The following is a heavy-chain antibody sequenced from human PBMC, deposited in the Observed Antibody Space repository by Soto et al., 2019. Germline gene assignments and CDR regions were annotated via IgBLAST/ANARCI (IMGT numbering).Heavy chain of an antibody. CDR2: INHSGST. J-gene: IGHJ5*02. Sequence: SETLSLTCAVYGGSFSGFFWSWIRQPPGKGLEWIGEINHSGSTNSNPSLKSRVTISVDTSKNQFSLKLNSVTAADTAVYYCARADAYYYASGCGVWFDPWGLGTLVTV. CDR1: GGSFSGFF. D-gene: IGHD3-10*01. V-gene: IGHV4-34*01. CDR3: ARADAYYYASGCGVWFDP.